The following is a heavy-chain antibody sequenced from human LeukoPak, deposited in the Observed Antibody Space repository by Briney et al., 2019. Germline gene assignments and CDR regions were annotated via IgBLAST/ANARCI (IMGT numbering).Heavy chain of an antibody. Sequence: PGGSLRLSCAASGLTFRGHWMHWVRQTPGKGLVWVSHINNDGSGTSYADSVKGRFTITRDNAKNTLFLQMSSLRAEDTAVYYCARDGILGSHDCWGQGTLVTVSS. CDR3: ARDGILGSHDC. D-gene: IGHD3-3*02. CDR2: INNDGSGT. J-gene: IGHJ4*02. V-gene: IGHV3-74*01. CDR1: GLTFRGHW.